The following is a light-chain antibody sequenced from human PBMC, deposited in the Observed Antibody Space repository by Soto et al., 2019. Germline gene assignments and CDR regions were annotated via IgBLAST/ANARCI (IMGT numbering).Light chain of an antibody. Sequence: EIVMTQSPATLSLSVGERATLSCRASQTVSSKLAWYQQKPGQAPRRLIYGASTRATGIPARITGRGSGTEFTLPIRSLQSEDFAVYYCKQYNDWPPQLTFGGGTKVEIK. CDR1: QTVSSK. CDR2: GAS. J-gene: IGKJ4*01. V-gene: IGKV3-15*01. CDR3: KQYNDWPPQLT.